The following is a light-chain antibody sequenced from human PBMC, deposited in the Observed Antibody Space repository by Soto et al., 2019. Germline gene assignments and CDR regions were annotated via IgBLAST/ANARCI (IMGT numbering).Light chain of an antibody. V-gene: IGKV3-15*01. CDR2: GAS. CDR3: QQYNIWPPLT. Sequence: EIVMTQSPATLSVSPGERATLSCRASQSVRSNLAWYQQKPGQAPRLLIYGASTRATGIPARFSGSGSGTEFTLTISSLQSEDFAVYYCQQYNIWPPLTFGQGTKVEIK. CDR1: QSVRSN. J-gene: IGKJ1*01.